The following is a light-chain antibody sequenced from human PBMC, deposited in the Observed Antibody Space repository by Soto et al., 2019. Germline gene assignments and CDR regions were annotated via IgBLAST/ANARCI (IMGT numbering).Light chain of an antibody. J-gene: IGKJ1*01. CDR1: QGINNY. CDR2: AAS. Sequence: DMEMTQSPSSLSASVGDRVTITCRASQGINNYLAWYQQKPGGVPKLLIYAASPLRSGVPSRFSGGGSGTGTEFTLTISSLQPEDGATYYCQRYYNAPGTFGQGTKVEIK. V-gene: IGKV1-27*01. CDR3: QRYYNAPGT.